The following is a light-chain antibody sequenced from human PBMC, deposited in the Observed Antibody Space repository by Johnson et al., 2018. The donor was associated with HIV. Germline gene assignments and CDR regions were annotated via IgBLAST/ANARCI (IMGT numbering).Light chain of an antibody. Sequence: QSVLTQPPSVSAASRQKVTISCSGSTSNIGNNYVSWYQQLPGTAPKLLIYENNKRPSGIPDRFSGSKSGTSATLGITGLQTGDEGDYYCGTWDRSLSAGGVFGTGTKVTVL. V-gene: IGLV1-51*02. J-gene: IGLJ1*01. CDR3: GTWDRSLSAGGV. CDR2: ENN. CDR1: TSNIGNNY.